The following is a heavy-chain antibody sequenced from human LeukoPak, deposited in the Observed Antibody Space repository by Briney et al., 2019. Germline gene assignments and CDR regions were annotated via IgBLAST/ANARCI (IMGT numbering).Heavy chain of an antibody. Sequence: GGSLRLSCAASGFSLSTYWMSLVRQAPGKGLEWVANIKQDGSEKYYVDSVKGRVTVSRDNAKNSLYLEMNSLRAEDTAVYYCARRGHFEFWSGYFQWLEGWFDPWGQGTLVTVSS. J-gene: IGHJ5*02. V-gene: IGHV3-7*01. CDR1: GFSLSTYW. CDR3: ARRGHFEFWSGYFQWLEGWFDP. CDR2: IKQDGSEK. D-gene: IGHD3-3*01.